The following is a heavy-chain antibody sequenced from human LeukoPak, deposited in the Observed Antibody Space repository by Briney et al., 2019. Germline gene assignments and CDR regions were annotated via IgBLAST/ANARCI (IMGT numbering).Heavy chain of an antibody. CDR3: ARVLYDRRGYYPDS. CDR2: IRKKGSSDTT. D-gene: IGHD3-22*01. V-gene: IGHV3-72*01. CDR1: AFTFGDHY. Sequence: TGGPLRPPLAALAFTFGDHYMDWAPQAPGKGLGWVGSIRKKGSSDTTEYAASVKARFHISRDDSKTSLYLQMNSLRTEDTAVYYCARVLYDRRGYYPDSWGPGTLVTVSS. J-gene: IGHJ4*02.